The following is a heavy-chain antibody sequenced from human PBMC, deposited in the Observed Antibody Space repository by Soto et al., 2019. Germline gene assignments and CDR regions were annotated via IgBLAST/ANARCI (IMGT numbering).Heavy chain of an antibody. CDR1: GYTFTSYY. CDR2: INPSVGST. J-gene: IGHJ4*02. CDR3: AIVWGYCSGGSCGWSVVDY. D-gene: IGHD2-15*01. V-gene: IGHV1-46*03. Sequence: ASVKVSCKASGYTFTSYYMHWVRQAPGQGLEWMGIINPSVGSTSYAQKFQGRVTMTRDTSTSTVYMELSSLRSEDTAVYYCAIVWGYCSGGSCGWSVVDYCGQGTLVT.